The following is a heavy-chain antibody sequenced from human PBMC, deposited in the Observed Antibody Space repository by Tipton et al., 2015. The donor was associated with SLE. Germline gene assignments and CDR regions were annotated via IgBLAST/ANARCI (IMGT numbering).Heavy chain of an antibody. CDR2: IYTSGST. J-gene: IGHJ5*02. CDR1: GGSIFSSTYY. V-gene: IGHV4-61*02. CDR3: ARDRDYYDSSGYNNWFDP. Sequence: TLSLTCTVSGGSIFSSTYYWGWIRQPPGKGLEWIGRIYTSGSTNYNPSLKSRVTISVDTSKNQFSLKLSSVTAADTAVYYCARDRDYYDSSGYNNWFDPWGQGTLVTVSS. D-gene: IGHD3-22*01.